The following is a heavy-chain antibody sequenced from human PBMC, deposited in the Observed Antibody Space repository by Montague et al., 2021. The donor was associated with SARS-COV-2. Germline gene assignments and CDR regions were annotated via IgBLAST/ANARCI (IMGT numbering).Heavy chain of an antibody. CDR1: GGSISSYC. V-gene: IGHV4-59*01. D-gene: IGHD3-22*01. CDR3: ARGRDGYYHRSALFDY. CDR2: IYYSGST. Sequence: SETRSLTCTVSGGSISSYCWSWIRQPPGKGLEWIGYIYYSGSTNYNPSLKSRVTISVDTSKNQFSLKLTSVTAADTAVYYCARGRDGYYHRSALFDYWGQGTLVTVSS. J-gene: IGHJ4*02.